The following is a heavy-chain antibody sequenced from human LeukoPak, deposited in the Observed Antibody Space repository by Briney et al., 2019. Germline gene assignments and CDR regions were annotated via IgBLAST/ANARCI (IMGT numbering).Heavy chain of an antibody. J-gene: IGHJ3*02. Sequence: SETLSLTCSVSGGSINRSTYYWGWIRQPPGKGLEWVGTIYYSGTTYYNPSLKSRVTISVDTSKNQFSLKLSSVTATDTAVYYCARRPTGTTWGYAFDIWGQGTMVTVSS. D-gene: IGHD1-1*01. V-gene: IGHV4-39*07. CDR2: IYYSGTT. CDR3: ARRPTGTTWGYAFDI. CDR1: GGSINRSTYY.